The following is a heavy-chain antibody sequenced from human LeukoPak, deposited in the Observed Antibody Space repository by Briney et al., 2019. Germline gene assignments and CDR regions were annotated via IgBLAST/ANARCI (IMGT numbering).Heavy chain of an antibody. V-gene: IGHV3-21*04. CDR3: ARDSPSSN. D-gene: IGHD3-16*02. CDR2: ISSSSSYI. J-gene: IGHJ4*02. Sequence: PGGSLRLSCAASGFTFSSYSMNWVRQAPGKGLEWVSSISSSSSYIYYGDSVKGRFTISRDNSKNTLYLQMNSLRAEDTAVYYCARDSPSSNWGQGTLVTVSS. CDR1: GFTFSSYS.